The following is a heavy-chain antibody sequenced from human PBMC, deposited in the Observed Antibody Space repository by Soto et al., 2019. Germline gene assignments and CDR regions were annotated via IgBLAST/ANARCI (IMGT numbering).Heavy chain of an antibody. CDR2: ISAYNGNT. J-gene: IGHJ4*02. CDR3: ARDLPPKDY. V-gene: IGHV1-18*01. Sequence: QVQLVQSGAEVKKPGASVKVSCKASGYTFTSYAISWVRQAPGQGLEWMGWISAYNGNTNYEQKLQGRVTMTTDTATRTANMEPRSLRSDDTAVYYCARDLPPKDYWGQGTLVTVSS. CDR1: GYTFTSYA.